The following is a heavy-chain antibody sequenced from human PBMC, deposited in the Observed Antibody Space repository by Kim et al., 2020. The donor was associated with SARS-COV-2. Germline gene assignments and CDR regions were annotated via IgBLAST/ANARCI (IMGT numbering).Heavy chain of an antibody. V-gene: IGHV3-30*18. CDR3: AKARDRWFDP. Sequence: GGSLRLSCAASGFTFSSYGMHWVRQAPGKGLEWVAVISYDGSNKYYADSVKGRFTISRDNSKNTLYLQMNSLRAEDTAVYYCAKARDRWFDPWGQGTLVTVSS. CDR1: GFTFSSYG. J-gene: IGHJ5*02. CDR2: ISYDGSNK.